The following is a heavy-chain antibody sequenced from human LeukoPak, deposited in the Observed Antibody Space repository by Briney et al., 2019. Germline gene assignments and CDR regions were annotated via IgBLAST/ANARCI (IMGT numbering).Heavy chain of an antibody. D-gene: IGHD3-10*01. CDR3: AKDAAHVWFGEQGHDDY. CDR2: ISGSGGST. J-gene: IGHJ4*02. Sequence: GGSLRLSCAASGFTFSSYAMSWDRQAPGKGLEWVSAISGSGGSTYYADSVKGRFTISRDNSKNTLYLQMNSLRAEDTAVYYCAKDAAHVWFGEQGHDDYWGQGTLVTVSS. V-gene: IGHV3-23*01. CDR1: GFTFSSYA.